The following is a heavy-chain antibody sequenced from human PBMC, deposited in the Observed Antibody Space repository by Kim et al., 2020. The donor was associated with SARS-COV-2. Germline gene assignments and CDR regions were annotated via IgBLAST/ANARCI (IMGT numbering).Heavy chain of an antibody. J-gene: IGHJ3*02. Sequence: ASVKVSCKVSGYTLTELSMHWVRQAPGKGLEWMGGFDPEDGETIYAQKFQGRVTMTEDTSTDTAYMELSSLRSEDTAVYYCATIQRLLWFGELIHDAFDIWGQGTMVTVSS. CDR1: GYTLTELS. V-gene: IGHV1-24*01. CDR2: FDPEDGET. D-gene: IGHD3-10*01. CDR3: ATIQRLLWFGELIHDAFDI.